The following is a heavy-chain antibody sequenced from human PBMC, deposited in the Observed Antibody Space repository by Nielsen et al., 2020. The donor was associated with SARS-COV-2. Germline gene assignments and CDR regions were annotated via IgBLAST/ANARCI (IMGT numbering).Heavy chain of an antibody. CDR1: GGSFSGYY. V-gene: IGHV4-34*01. Sequence: GSLRLSCAVYGGSFSGYYWSWIRQPPGKGLEWIGEINHSGSTNYNPSLKSRVTISVDTSKNQFSLKLSSVTAADTAVYYCARRSSGWYIRGGYFDYWGQGTLVTVSS. J-gene: IGHJ4*02. D-gene: IGHD6-19*01. CDR3: ARRSSGWYIRGGYFDY. CDR2: INHSGST.